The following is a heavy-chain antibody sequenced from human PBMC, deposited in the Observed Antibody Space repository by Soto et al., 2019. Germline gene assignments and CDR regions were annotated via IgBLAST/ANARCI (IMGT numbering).Heavy chain of an antibody. CDR1: GGSISSGGYY. V-gene: IGHV4-31*03. J-gene: IGHJ3*02. Sequence: SETLSLTCTVSGGSISSGGYYWSWIRQHPGKGLEWIGYIYYSGSTYYNPSLKSRVTISVDTSKNQFSLKLSSVTAADTAVYYCAILEYGRLAFDIWGQGTMVPVSS. CDR2: IYYSGST. D-gene: IGHD1-26*01. CDR3: AILEYGRLAFDI.